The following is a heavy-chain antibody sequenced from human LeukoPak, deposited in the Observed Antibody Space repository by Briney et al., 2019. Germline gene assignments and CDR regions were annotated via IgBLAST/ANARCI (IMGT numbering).Heavy chain of an antibody. Sequence: PGGSLRLSCAASGFTFSNAWMSWVRQAPGKGLEWVGRIKSKTDGGTTDYAAPVKGRFTISRDNSKNTLYLQMNSLRAEDTAVYYCAKDVWDFDYSKAWFDYWGQGTLVTVSS. CDR1: GFTFSNAW. CDR2: IKSKTDGGTT. CDR3: AKDVWDFDYSKAWFDY. V-gene: IGHV3-15*01. J-gene: IGHJ4*02. D-gene: IGHD4-11*01.